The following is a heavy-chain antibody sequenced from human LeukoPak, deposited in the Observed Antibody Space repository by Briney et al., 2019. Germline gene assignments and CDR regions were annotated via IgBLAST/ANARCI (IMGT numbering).Heavy chain of an antibody. D-gene: IGHD5-18*01. J-gene: IGHJ4*02. Sequence: GGSLRLSCAASGFTFSSYSMNWVRQAPGKGLEWVSSISSSSSYIYYADSVKGRFTISRDNAKNSLYLQMNSLRAEDTAVYYCATLVRGYSYGTDYWGQGTLVTVSS. CDR2: ISSSSSYI. V-gene: IGHV3-21*01. CDR1: GFTFSSYS. CDR3: ATLVRGYSYGTDY.